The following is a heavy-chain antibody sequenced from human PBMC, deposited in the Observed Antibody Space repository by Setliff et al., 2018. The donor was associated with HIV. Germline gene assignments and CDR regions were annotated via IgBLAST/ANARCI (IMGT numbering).Heavy chain of an antibody. J-gene: IGHJ4*02. CDR3: GGNGYYSIDY. V-gene: IGHV4-38-2*02. Sequence: SETLSLTCTVSGYSISSGYYWGWIRLPPGKGLEWIGEIYHSGSTHYNPSLQSRVTISVDKSKSQFSLKLNSVTAADTAVYYCGGNGYYSIDYWGQGTLVTVSS. CDR1: GYSISSGYY. CDR2: IYHSGST. D-gene: IGHD3-22*01.